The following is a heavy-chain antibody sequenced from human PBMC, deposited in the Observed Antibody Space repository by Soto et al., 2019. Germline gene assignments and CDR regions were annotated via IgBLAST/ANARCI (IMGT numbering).Heavy chain of an antibody. V-gene: IGHV1-3*01. CDR2: INAGNGNT. D-gene: IGHD3-3*01. J-gene: IGHJ4*02. Sequence: GASVKVSCKASGYTFTSYAMHWVRQAPGQRLEWMGWINAGNGNTKYSQKFQGRVTITRDTSASTAYMELSSLRSEDTAVYYRARPSGITIFGVVITGYFDYWGQGTLVTVSS. CDR3: ARPSGITIFGVVITGYFDY. CDR1: GYTFTSYA.